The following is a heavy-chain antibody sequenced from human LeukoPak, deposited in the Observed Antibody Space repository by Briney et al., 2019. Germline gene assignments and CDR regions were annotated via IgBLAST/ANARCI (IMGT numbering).Heavy chain of an antibody. J-gene: IGHJ5*02. CDR2: FDTEDGET. Sequence: ASVKVSCKVSGYTLTELFMHWVRQAPGKGVEWMGGFDTEDGETIYAQKFQGRVTMTEDTSTDTAYMELSSLRAEDTAVYYCATFSPKYSSGWSSRGWFDPWGQGTLVTVSS. CDR3: ATFSPKYSSGWSSRGWFDP. D-gene: IGHD6-19*01. V-gene: IGHV1-24*01. CDR1: GYTLTELF.